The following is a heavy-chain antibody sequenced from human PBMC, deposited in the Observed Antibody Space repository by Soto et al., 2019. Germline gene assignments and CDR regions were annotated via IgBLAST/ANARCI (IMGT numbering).Heavy chain of an antibody. CDR2: IYSGGST. V-gene: IGHV3-53*01. D-gene: IGHD1-26*01. J-gene: IGHJ4*02. CDR1: GFTVSSNY. Sequence: EVQLLESGGGLIQPGGSLRLSCAASGFTVSSNYMSWVRQAPGKGLEWVSVIYSGGSTYYADSVKGRFTISRDNSKNTLYLQMNSLRAEDTAVYYCARSPMGATYFDYWGQGTLVTVSS. CDR3: ARSPMGATYFDY.